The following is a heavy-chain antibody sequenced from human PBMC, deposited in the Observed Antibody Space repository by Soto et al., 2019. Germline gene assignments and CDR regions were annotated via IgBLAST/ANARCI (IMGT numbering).Heavy chain of an antibody. CDR1: GDSISRNGYF. Sequence: SETMSLTCTVSGDSISRNGYFWTWIRQHPGKGLEWIGYIYYSEGSYYNPSLKSRGIISVATSKNHFSLNLTAVTTAHTAVEYCSRGSMLRAPAYYYSMDVWGQGTTVTVSS. CDR3: SRGSMLRAPAYYYSMDV. V-gene: IGHV4-31*03. CDR2: IYYSEGS. J-gene: IGHJ6*02. D-gene: IGHD2-8*01.